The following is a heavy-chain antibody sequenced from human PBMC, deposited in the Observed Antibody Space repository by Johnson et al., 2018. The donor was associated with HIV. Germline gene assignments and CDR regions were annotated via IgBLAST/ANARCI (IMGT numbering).Heavy chain of an antibody. J-gene: IGHJ3*02. D-gene: IGHD6-6*01. Sequence: VQLLESGGGLVQPGGSLRLSCAASGFTVSSNYMSWVRQAPGKGLEYVSAISSNGGSTYYANSVKGRFTISRDNSKNTLYLQMGSLRAEDMAVYYCATHVEYSSSPPYAFDIWGQGTMVTVSS. CDR1: GFTVSSNY. CDR3: ATHVEYSSSPPYAFDI. CDR2: ISSNGGST. V-gene: IGHV3-64*01.